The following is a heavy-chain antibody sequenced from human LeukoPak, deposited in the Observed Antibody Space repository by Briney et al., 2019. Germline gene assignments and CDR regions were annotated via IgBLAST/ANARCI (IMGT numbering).Heavy chain of an antibody. Sequence: SETLSLTCAVSGGSISSYYWSWIRQPPGKGLEWIGYIYYSGSTNYNPSLKSRVTISVDTSKNQFSLKLSSVTAADTAVYYCAKTFYYDSSGYHFDYWGQGTLVTVSS. CDR1: GGSISSYY. CDR3: AKTFYYDSSGYHFDY. D-gene: IGHD3-22*01. V-gene: IGHV4-59*01. J-gene: IGHJ4*02. CDR2: IYYSGST.